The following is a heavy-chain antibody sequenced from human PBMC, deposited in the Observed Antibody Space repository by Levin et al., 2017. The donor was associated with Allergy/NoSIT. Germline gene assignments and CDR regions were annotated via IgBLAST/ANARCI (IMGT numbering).Heavy chain of an antibody. Sequence: GESLKISCAASGFTFSSYAMHWVRQAPGKGLEWVAVISYDGSNKYYADSVKGRFTISRDNSKNTLYLQMNSLRAEDTAVYYCARDRRSEPTTPPTHYWGQGTLVTVSS. CDR1: GFTFSSYA. J-gene: IGHJ4*02. CDR2: ISYDGSNK. CDR3: ARDRRSEPTTPPTHY. D-gene: IGHD1-1*01. V-gene: IGHV3-30*04.